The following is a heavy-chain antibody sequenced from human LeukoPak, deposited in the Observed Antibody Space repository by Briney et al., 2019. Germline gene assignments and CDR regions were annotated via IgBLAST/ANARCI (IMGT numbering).Heavy chain of an antibody. CDR1: GFTFSNAW. CDR3: TTGITIFGVVSYYMDV. CDR2: IKSKTDGGTT. Sequence: AGGSLRLSCAASGFTFSNAWMSWVRQAPGKGLEWVGRIKSKTDGGTTDYAAPVKGRFTISRDDSKNTLYLQMNSLKTEDTAVYYCTTGITIFGVVSYYMDVWGKGTTVTVSS. D-gene: IGHD3-3*01. V-gene: IGHV3-15*01. J-gene: IGHJ6*03.